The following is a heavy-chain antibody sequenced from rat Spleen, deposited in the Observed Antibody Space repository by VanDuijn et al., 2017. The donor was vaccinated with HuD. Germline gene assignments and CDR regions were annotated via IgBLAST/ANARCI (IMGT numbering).Heavy chain of an antibody. Sequence: EVQLVESGGGLVQPGRSLKLSCAASGFTFSDYYTAWVRQAPTKGLEWVATISSDGRRNYYRDSVKGRFTISRDNAKSSLYLQMDSLRSEDTATYYCARHGNNSYFDYWGQGVMVTVSS. CDR1: GFTFSDYY. J-gene: IGHJ2*01. CDR3: ARHGNNSYFDY. CDR2: ISSDGRRN. V-gene: IGHV5-7*01. D-gene: IGHD1-9*01.